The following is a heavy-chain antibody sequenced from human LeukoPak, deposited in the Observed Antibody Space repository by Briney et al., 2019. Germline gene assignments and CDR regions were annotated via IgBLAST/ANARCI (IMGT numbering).Heavy chain of an antibody. J-gene: IGHJ4*02. CDR2: MNPNSGNT. D-gene: IGHD2-15*01. V-gene: IGHV1-8*01. CDR1: GYTLTSYH. Sequence: ASVNVSFKASGYTLTSYHINGVRPATSKGLEWMGWMNPNSGNTGYAQKFQGRVTMTRNTSISTAYMELSSLRSEDTAVYYCARAGRLPAYYFDYWGQGTLVTVSS. CDR3: ARAGRLPAYYFDY.